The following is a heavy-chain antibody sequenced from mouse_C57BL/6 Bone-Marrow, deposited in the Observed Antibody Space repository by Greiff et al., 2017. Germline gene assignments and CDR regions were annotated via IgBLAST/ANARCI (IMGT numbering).Heavy chain of an antibody. CDR3: GRCRVTFDV. CDR2: ICPGSGSN. V-gene: IGHV1-55*01. J-gene: IGHJ2*01. Sequence: QVQLQQPGAGLVKPGASVKMSCTASGFTFTSYGITWVTQRPGQGLEWIGGICPGSGSNNYYEEFKSKAKLTVDTSTSTYLMQLSSLTAEASAVYYWGRCRVTFDVWGQGTTLTVSS. D-gene: IGHD2-13*01. CDR1: GFTFTSYG.